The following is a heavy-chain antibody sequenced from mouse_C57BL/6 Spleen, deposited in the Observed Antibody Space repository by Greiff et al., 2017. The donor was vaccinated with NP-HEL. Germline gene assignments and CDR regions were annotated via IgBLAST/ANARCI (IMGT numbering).Heavy chain of an antibody. D-gene: IGHD1-2*01. CDR3: ARSDGDYYAMDY. CDR2: IDPSDSYT. J-gene: IGHJ4*01. V-gene: IGHV1-69*01. CDR1: GYTFTSYW. Sequence: QVQLQQPGAELVMPGASVKLSCKASGYTFTSYWMHWVKQRPGQGLEWIGEIDPSDSYTNYTQKFKGKSTLTVDKSSSTAYMQLSSLTSEDSAVYDCARSDGDYYAMDYWGQGTSVTVSS.